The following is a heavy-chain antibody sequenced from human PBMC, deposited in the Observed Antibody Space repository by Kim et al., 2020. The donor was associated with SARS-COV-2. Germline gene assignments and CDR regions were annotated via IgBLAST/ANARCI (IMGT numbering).Heavy chain of an antibody. Sequence: GGSLRLSCAGSGFALSSYGMNWVRQAPGKGLVWISRIDSGRGTTNYVDSVRGRFTISRDIAKNTLFLQINSLRAEDTAVYYCGRGGGGAFPYSDYY. CDR3: GRGGGGAFPYSDYY. CDR1: GFALSSYG. CDR2: IDSGRGTT. V-gene: IGHV3-74*01. J-gene: IGHJ6*01. D-gene: IGHD3-10*01.